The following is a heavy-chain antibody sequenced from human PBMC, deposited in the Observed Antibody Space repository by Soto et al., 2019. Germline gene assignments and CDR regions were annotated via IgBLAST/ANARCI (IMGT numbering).Heavy chain of an antibody. D-gene: IGHD6-13*01. CDR3: ATLGFIAAAGTGAFDI. Sequence: ASVKVSCKVSGYTLTELSMHWVRQAPGKGLEWMGGFDPEDGETIYAQKFQGRVTMTEDTSTDTAYMELSSLRSEDTAVYYCATLGFIAAAGTGAFDIWGQGTMVTVSS. CDR1: GYTLTELS. V-gene: IGHV1-24*01. CDR2: FDPEDGET. J-gene: IGHJ3*02.